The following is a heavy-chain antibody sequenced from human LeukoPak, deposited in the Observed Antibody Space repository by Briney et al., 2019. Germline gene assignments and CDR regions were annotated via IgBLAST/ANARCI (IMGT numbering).Heavy chain of an antibody. Sequence: SETLSLTCAVYGGSFSGYYWSWIRQPPGKWLEWIGEINHSGSTNYNPSLKSRVTISVDTSKNQFSLKLSSVTAADTAVYYCARGRGGPVAVAGRRIDYWGQGTLVTVSS. CDR2: INHSGST. CDR3: ARGRGGPVAVAGRRIDY. D-gene: IGHD6-19*01. CDR1: GGSFSGYY. J-gene: IGHJ4*02. V-gene: IGHV4-34*01.